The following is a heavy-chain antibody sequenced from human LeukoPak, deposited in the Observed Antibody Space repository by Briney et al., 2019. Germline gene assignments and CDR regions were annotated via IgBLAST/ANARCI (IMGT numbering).Heavy chain of an antibody. CDR3: AKDMSPIVVVPAAMAY. CDR1: GFTFSSYG. Sequence: GGSLRLSCAASGFTFSSYGMHWVRQAPGKGLEWVAVISYDGSNKYYADSVKGRFTISRDNSKNTLYLQMSSLRAEDTAVYYCAKDMSPIVVVPAAMAYWGQGTLVTVSS. D-gene: IGHD2-2*01. V-gene: IGHV3-30*18. CDR2: ISYDGSNK. J-gene: IGHJ4*02.